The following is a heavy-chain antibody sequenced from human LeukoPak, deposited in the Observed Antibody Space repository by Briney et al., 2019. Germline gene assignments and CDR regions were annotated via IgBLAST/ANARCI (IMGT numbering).Heavy chain of an antibody. CDR1: GGSISSYY. CDR3: ARSYGDDFDY. Sequence: PSETLSLTCTVSGGSISSYYWSWIRQPPGKGLEWIGYIYYSGGTNYNPSLKSRVTISVGTSKNQSSLKLSSVTAADTAVYYCARSYGDDFDYWGQGTLVTVSS. V-gene: IGHV4-59*01. CDR2: IYYSGGT. D-gene: IGHD4-17*01. J-gene: IGHJ4*02.